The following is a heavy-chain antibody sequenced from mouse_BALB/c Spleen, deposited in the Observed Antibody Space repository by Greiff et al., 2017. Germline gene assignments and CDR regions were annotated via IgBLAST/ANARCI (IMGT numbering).Heavy chain of an antibody. CDR2: INPGSGGT. V-gene: IGHV1-54*01. Sequence: QVQLQQSGAELVRPGTSVKVSCKASGYAFTNYLIEWVKQRPGQGLEWIGVINPGSGGTNYNEKFKGKATLTADKSSSTAYMQLSSLTSDDSAVYFCARRLYDYDAFAYWGQGTLVTVSA. CDR3: ARRLYDYDAFAY. J-gene: IGHJ3*01. D-gene: IGHD2-4*01. CDR1: GYAFTNYL.